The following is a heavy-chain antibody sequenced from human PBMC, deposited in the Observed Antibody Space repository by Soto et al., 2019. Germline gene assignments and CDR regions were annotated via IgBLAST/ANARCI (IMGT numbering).Heavy chain of an antibody. Sequence: EVQLVESGGGLVQPGRSLRLSCAASGLTFSDHFMEWVRQAPGKGLEWVGRTRNQVDSYTVEYAASVKGRFTISRDDSRNSLYLQMNSLKTEDTAVYYCAGLIGDSVGDSYGLPLWGQGTLVIVSS. CDR2: TRNQVDSYTV. CDR1: GLTFSDHF. V-gene: IGHV3-72*01. D-gene: IGHD5-18*01. CDR3: AGLIGDSVGDSYGLPL. J-gene: IGHJ4*02.